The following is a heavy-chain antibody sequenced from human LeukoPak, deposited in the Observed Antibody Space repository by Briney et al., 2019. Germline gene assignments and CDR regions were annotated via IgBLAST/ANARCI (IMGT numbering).Heavy chain of an antibody. Sequence: GASVKVSCTASGGTFSSYAISWVRQAPGQGLEWMAGIIPIFGTANYAQKFQGRVTITADESTSTAYMELSSLRSEDTAVYYCARKYYYDSSGYYGYFDYWGQGTLVTVSS. D-gene: IGHD3-22*01. CDR2: IIPIFGTA. V-gene: IGHV1-69*13. J-gene: IGHJ4*02. CDR3: ARKYYYDSSGYYGYFDY. CDR1: GGTFSSYA.